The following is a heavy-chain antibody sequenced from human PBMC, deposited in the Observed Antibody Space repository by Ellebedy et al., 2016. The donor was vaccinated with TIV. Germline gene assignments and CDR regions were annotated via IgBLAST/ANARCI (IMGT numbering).Heavy chain of an antibody. J-gene: IGHJ5*02. D-gene: IGHD6-19*01. Sequence: AASVKVSCKASGYTFTNYGITWARQAPGQGLEWMGWISGYNDNINYAQNLQGRVTLTTDTSTSTAYMELRSLTSDDTAMYYCARGPGPGIAVAGIASWGQGTLVTVSS. CDR1: GYTFTNYG. V-gene: IGHV1-18*01. CDR2: ISGYNDNI. CDR3: ARGPGPGIAVAGIAS.